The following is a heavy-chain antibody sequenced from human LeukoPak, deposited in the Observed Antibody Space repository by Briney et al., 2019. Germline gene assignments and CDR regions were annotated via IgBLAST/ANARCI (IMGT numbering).Heavy chain of an antibody. CDR1: GYTFTGDY. Sequence: GASVKVSCQASGYTFTGDYIHWVRQAPGQGLEWMGWINHNSGGTNYAQKFKGRFTMTRDTSISTIYMELSTLRFDDTAVYYCARGGPKPIMGAADWWGLGTLVTVSS. CDR2: INHNSGGT. CDR3: ARGGPKPIMGAADW. J-gene: IGHJ4*02. D-gene: IGHD1-26*01. V-gene: IGHV1-2*02.